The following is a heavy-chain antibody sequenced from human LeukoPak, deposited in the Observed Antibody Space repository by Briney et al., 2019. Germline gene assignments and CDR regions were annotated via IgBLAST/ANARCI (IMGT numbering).Heavy chain of an antibody. Sequence: GGSLRLSCAASGFTFSSYVMNWVRQAPGKGLEWVSFISGSGDSTYFADSVKGRFTISRDNSKNTLYLQMNSLRAEDTAVYYCAKDPWFGESWGQGTLVTVSS. CDR1: GFTFSSYV. CDR2: ISGSGDST. J-gene: IGHJ5*02. V-gene: IGHV3-23*01. D-gene: IGHD3-10*01. CDR3: AKDPWFGES.